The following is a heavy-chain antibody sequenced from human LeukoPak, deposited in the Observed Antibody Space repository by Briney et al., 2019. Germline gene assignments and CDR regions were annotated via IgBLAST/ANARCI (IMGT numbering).Heavy chain of an antibody. CDR2: IKQDGSKK. CDR3: TRVGYIDEGIDY. Sequence: SGGSLRLSCVASGFPFSSYWMTWVRQAPGKGLEWVANIKQDGSKKSYVDSVKGRFTNPRDNAKNSLYLQMNSLRAEDTAIYYCTRVGYIDEGIDYWGQGTLVTVSS. CDR1: GFPFSSYW. J-gene: IGHJ4*02. V-gene: IGHV3-7*04. D-gene: IGHD5-24*01.